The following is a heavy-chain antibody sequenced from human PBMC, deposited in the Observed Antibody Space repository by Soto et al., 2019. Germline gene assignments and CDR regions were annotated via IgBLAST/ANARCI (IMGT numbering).Heavy chain of an antibody. D-gene: IGHD2-15*01. V-gene: IGHV1-18*01. J-gene: IGHJ6*03. CDR2: ISAYNGNT. Sequence: GASVKVSCKASGYTFTSYDISWVRQAPGQGLEWMGWISAYNGNTNYAQKLQGRVTMTTDTSTSTAYMELGSLRSDDTAVYYCARDWGVVVVAAYYYYYMDVWGKGTTVTVSS. CDR1: GYTFTSYD. CDR3: ARDWGVVVVAAYYYYYMDV.